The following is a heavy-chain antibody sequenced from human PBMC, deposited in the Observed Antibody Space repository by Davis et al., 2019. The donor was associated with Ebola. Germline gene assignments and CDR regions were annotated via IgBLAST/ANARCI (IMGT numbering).Heavy chain of an antibody. CDR2: FDPEDGET. CDR3: ASTYY. CDR1: VYTLTELS. V-gene: IGHV1-24*01. D-gene: IGHD4-11*01. J-gene: IGHJ4*02. Sequence: ASVTVSCKVSVYTLTELSIHWVRQAPGKGLEWMGGFDPEDGETIYAQKFQDRFTMTEDKSTNTAYMELSSLRSEDTAIYYCASTYYWGQGTLVTVSS.